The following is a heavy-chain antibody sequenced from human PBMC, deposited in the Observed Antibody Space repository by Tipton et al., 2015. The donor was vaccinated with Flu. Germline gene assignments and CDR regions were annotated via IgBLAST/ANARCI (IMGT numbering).Heavy chain of an antibody. CDR3: ARQDCNSGTCYIDY. CDR2: IYPGDLDT. Sequence: QSGPEVKKPGESLKISCEDSKNTFISYWIGWVRQMPGKGLEWMGIIYPGDLDTRYSPSFEGRVTISADKSVTTAYLQWSSLKASDTAIYYCARQDCNSGTCYIDYWGQGTLVTVSS. J-gene: IGHJ4*02. CDR1: KNTFISYW. D-gene: IGHD2/OR15-2a*01. V-gene: IGHV5-51*01.